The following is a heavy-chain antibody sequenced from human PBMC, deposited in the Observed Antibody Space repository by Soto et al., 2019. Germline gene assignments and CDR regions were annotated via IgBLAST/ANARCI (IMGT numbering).Heavy chain of an antibody. J-gene: IGHJ4*02. CDR1: GGSISSGGYY. CDR3: ARSPEPGDYDTMAYYFYY. Sequence: QVQLQESGPGLVKPSQTLSLTCTVSGGSISSGGYYWSWIRQHPGKGLEWIGYIYYSGSTYYTPSRKSRVTTSVDTAKNQFSLKLSSVTAADTAVYYCARSPEPGDYDTMAYYFYYWGQGTLVTVSS. D-gene: IGHD4-17*01. CDR2: IYYSGST. V-gene: IGHV4-31*03.